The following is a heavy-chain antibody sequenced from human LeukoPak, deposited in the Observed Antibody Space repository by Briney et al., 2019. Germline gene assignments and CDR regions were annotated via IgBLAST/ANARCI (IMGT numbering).Heavy chain of an antibody. J-gene: IGHJ4*02. D-gene: IGHD5-12*01. CDR3: ARAGRYSGYFDY. Sequence: GGSLRLSCAASGFTVSSNYMSWVRQAPGKRLEWVSVIYSGGSTYYADSVKGRFTICRHNSKNTLYLQMNSLRAEDTAVYYCARAGRYSGYFDYWGQGTLVTVSS. CDR2: IYSGGST. V-gene: IGHV3-53*04. CDR1: GFTVSSNY.